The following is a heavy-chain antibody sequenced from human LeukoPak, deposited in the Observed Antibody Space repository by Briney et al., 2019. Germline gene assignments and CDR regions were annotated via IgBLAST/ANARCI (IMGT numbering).Heavy chain of an antibody. D-gene: IGHD3-3*02. CDR3: ARDGIAYAFDI. V-gene: IGHV3-66*01. J-gene: IGHJ3*02. CDR1: GFTVSSNY. CDR2: IYSGGST. Sequence: PGGSLRLSCAASGFTVSSNYMSWVRQAPGKGLEWVSVIYSGGSTYYADSVKGRFTISRDNSKNTLYLQMNSLRAEDTAVYYCARDGIAYAFDIWGQGTMVTVSS.